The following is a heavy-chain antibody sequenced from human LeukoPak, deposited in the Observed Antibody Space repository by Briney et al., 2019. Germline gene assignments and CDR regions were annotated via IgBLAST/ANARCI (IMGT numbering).Heavy chain of an antibody. CDR2: IYYSGST. V-gene: IGHV4-30-4*01. CDR1: GGSISSGDYY. Sequence: SETLSLTCTVSGGSISSGDYYWSWVRQPPGKGLEWIGYIYYSGSTYYNSSLESRATISVDTSKNQFSLKLSSVTAADTAVYYCARRAAQQIGYSYGYGAFDIWGQGTMVTVSS. J-gene: IGHJ3*02. D-gene: IGHD5-18*01. CDR3: ARRAAQQIGYSYGYGAFDI.